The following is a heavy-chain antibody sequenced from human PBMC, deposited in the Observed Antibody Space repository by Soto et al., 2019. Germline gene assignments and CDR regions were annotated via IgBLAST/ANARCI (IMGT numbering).Heavy chain of an antibody. Sequence: PSETLSLTCTVSGGSISSYYWSWIRQHPGKGLEWIGYIYYSGSTYYNPSLKSRVTISVDTSKNQFSLKLSSVTAADTAVYYCARATGHIVATISGRNYYCYMDVWGKGTTVTVSS. CDR3: ARATGHIVATISGRNYYCYMDV. D-gene: IGHD5-12*01. J-gene: IGHJ6*03. V-gene: IGHV4-59*06. CDR2: IYYSGST. CDR1: GGSISSYY.